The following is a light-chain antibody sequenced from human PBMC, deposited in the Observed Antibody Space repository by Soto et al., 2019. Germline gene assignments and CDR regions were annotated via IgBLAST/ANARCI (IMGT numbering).Light chain of an antibody. CDR1: QDISNY. CDR3: QQSYRTPT. J-gene: IGKJ5*01. V-gene: IGKV1-39*01. CDR2: DAS. Sequence: DIQMTQSPSSLSASVVYIFTITFQASQDISNYLNWYQQKPGKAPKLLIYDASNLETGVPSRFSGSGSGTDYTLTISSLQPEDFATYYCQQSYRTPTFGQGTRLEIK.